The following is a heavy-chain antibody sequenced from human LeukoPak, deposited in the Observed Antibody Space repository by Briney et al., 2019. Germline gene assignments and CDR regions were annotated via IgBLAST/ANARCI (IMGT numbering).Heavy chain of an antibody. D-gene: IGHD3-9*01. Sequence: ASVKVSCKASGYTFTSYGISWVRQAPGQGLEWMGWISAYNGNTNYAQKLQGRVTMTTDTSTSIAYMELRSLRSDDTAVYYCARGGYDILTGYHPFDYWGQGTLVTVSS. J-gene: IGHJ4*02. CDR3: ARGGYDILTGYHPFDY. CDR1: GYTFTSYG. V-gene: IGHV1-18*04. CDR2: ISAYNGNT.